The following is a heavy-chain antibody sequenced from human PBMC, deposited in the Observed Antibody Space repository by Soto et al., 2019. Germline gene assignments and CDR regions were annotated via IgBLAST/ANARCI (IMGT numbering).Heavy chain of an antibody. Sequence: QVQLVQSGAEVKKPGSSVKVSCKASGGTFSSYAISWVRQAPGQGLEWMGGIIPIFGTANYAQKFQGRVTITADKSTSTAYRELSSLRSEDTAVYYCARRRSGGSCYYCGMDVWGQGTTFTVSS. CDR2: IIPIFGTA. CDR1: GGTFSSYA. CDR3: ARRRSGGSCYYCGMDV. V-gene: IGHV1-69*06. D-gene: IGHD2-15*01. J-gene: IGHJ6*02.